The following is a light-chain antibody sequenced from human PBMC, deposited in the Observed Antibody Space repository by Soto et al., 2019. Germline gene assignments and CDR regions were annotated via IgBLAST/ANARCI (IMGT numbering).Light chain of an antibody. CDR1: SSDVGGYNY. CDR3: RSYTSSTTYV. Sequence: QSALTQPASVSGSPGQSITISCTGTSSDVGGYNYVSWYQQHPGKVPKLMIYEVSDRPSGVSNRFSGSKSGSTASLTISGLQAEDEADYYCRSYTSSTTYVFGTGTQLTVL. CDR2: EVS. J-gene: IGLJ1*01. V-gene: IGLV2-14*01.